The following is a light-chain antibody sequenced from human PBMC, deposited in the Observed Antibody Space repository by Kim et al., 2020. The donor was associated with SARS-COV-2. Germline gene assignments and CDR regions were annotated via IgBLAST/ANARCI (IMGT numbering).Light chain of an antibody. CDR3: QVWDSSTGV. V-gene: IGLV3-9*01. Sequence: SVALGQTARITCGGNNIGSKIVHWYRPKPGQAPVLVIYRDSDRPSGIPERISGSNSGNTATLTISRAQAGDEADYYCQVWDSSTGVFGGGTQLTVL. CDR2: RDS. CDR1: NIGSKI. J-gene: IGLJ3*02.